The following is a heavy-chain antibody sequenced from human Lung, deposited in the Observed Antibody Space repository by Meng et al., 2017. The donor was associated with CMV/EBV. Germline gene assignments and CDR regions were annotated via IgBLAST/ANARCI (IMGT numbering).Heavy chain of an antibody. Sequence: ETLSLXCAASGFTVNSKYMTWVRLAPGKGLQWVSLIYSGGSAYYADSVKGRFTISRDNSKNTLYLQMNSLRAEDTAIYYCARDQRGGSGFDYWGQGTLVTVSS. J-gene: IGHJ4*02. D-gene: IGHD6-19*01. CDR3: ARDQRGGSGFDY. CDR1: GFTVNSKY. CDR2: IYSGGSA. V-gene: IGHV3-53*01.